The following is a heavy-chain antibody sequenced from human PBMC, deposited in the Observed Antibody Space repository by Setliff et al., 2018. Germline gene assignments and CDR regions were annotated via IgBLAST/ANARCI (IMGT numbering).Heavy chain of an antibody. CDR3: AISTLSICSGGSCPNVFDV. V-gene: IGHV1-18*01. CDR1: GYIFPSYG. Sequence: GASVKVSCKASGYIFPSYGISWVRQAPGQGLEWMGWISSYNSDVTNYAQRFQGRITMTTDTSTSVAYMDLRGLRSDDTAIYYCAISTLSICSGGSCPNVFDVWGPGTMVTVS. J-gene: IGHJ3*01. CDR2: ISSYNSDVT. D-gene: IGHD2-15*01.